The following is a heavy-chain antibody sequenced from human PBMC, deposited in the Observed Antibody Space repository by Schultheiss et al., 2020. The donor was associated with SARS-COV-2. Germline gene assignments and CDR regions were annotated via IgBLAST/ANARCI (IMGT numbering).Heavy chain of an antibody. CDR2: ISYDGSNK. J-gene: IGHJ6*03. Sequence: GGSLRLSCAASGFTFSSYEMNWVRQAPGKGLEWVAVISYDGSNKYYADSVKGRFTISRDNSKNTLYLQMNSLRAEDTAVYYCARGATPYYYYMDVWGKGTTVTVSS. CDR3: ARGATPYYYYMDV. CDR1: GFTFSSYE. V-gene: IGHV3-30*07. D-gene: IGHD5-12*01.